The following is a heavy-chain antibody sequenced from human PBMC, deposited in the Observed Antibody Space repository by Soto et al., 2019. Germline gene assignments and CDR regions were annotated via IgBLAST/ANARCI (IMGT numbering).Heavy chain of an antibody. CDR1: GFTFSSYA. Sequence: GGSLRLSCAASGFTFSSYAMHWVRQAPGKGLEWVAVISYDGSNKYYADSVKGRFTISRDNSKNTLYLQMNSLRAEDTAVYYCARSRTEIFGVVGGYFDYWGQGTLVTVSS. V-gene: IGHV3-30-3*01. CDR3: ARSRTEIFGVVGGYFDY. CDR2: ISYDGSNK. J-gene: IGHJ4*02. D-gene: IGHD3-3*01.